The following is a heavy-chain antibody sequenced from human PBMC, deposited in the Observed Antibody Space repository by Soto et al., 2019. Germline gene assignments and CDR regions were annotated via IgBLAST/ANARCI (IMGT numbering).Heavy chain of an antibody. CDR2: IYYSGST. V-gene: IGHV4-59*12. CDR1: GGSISSYY. J-gene: IGHJ1*01. Sequence: QVQLQESGPGLVKPSETLSLTCTVSGGSISSYYWSWIRQPPGKGLEWIGYIYYSGSTNYNPSLQERVTITINTAKEQVSPELSSGAASGKAGVFFAGVGGGGLYQWGQGNPVHLSS. CDR3: AGVGGGGLYQ. D-gene: IGHD3-3*01.